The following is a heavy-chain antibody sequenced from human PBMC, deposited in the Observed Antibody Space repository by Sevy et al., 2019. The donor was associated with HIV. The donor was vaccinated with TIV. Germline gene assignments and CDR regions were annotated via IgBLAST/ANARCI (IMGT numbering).Heavy chain of an antibody. CDR3: ARDGWPAPAKFDY. J-gene: IGHJ4*02. V-gene: IGHV3-48*01. D-gene: IGHD6-13*01. CDR2: ITSSSSII. CDR1: GFTFKTYN. Sequence: GGSLRLSCVASGFTFKTYNMNWVRQAPGKGLEWVSYITSSSSIIYYADSVRDRFTISRDNAKNSLYLQMNSLRPEDTAVYFCARDGWPAPAKFDYWGQGTQVTVSS.